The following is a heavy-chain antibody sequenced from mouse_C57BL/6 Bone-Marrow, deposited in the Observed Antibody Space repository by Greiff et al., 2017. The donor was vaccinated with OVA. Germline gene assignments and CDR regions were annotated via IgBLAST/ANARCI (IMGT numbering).Heavy chain of an antibody. J-gene: IGHJ2*01. V-gene: IGHV5-4*01. CDR3: ARVYDYDGFDY. Sequence: EVQRVESGGGLVKPGGSLKLSCAASGFTFSSYAMSWVRQTPEKRLEWVATISDGGSYTYYPDNVKGRFTISRDNAKNNLYLQMSRLRSEDTAMYYCARVYDYDGFDYWGQGTTLTVSS. D-gene: IGHD2-4*01. CDR1: GFTFSSYA. CDR2: ISDGGSYT.